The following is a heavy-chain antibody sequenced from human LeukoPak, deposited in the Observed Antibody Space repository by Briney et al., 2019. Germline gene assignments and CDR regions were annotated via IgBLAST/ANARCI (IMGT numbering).Heavy chain of an antibody. D-gene: IGHD3-3*01. Sequence: SETLSLTCSVSGGSISSRSYYWGWIRQPPGNGLEWIGSIYHSGTTYYNPSLKSRVTTSVDTSKNQFSLNLRSVTAADTAVYYCASHQYYDPPGGAFDIWGLGTMVTVSS. CDR1: GGSISSRSYY. J-gene: IGHJ3*02. CDR3: ASHQYYDPPGGAFDI. V-gene: IGHV4-39*01. CDR2: IYHSGTT.